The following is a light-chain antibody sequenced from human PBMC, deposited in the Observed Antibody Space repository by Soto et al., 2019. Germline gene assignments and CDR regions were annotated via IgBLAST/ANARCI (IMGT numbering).Light chain of an antibody. Sequence: QSVLTQPPSASGSPGQSVTISCTGTSSDVGGYNYVSWYQQHPGQAPKLMIYEVYKRPSGVPDRFSGSKSGNTASLTVSGLQAEDEADYYCISYAGSNIVFGTGTKVTVL. J-gene: IGLJ1*01. CDR2: EVY. CDR1: SSDVGGYNY. CDR3: ISYAGSNIV. V-gene: IGLV2-8*01.